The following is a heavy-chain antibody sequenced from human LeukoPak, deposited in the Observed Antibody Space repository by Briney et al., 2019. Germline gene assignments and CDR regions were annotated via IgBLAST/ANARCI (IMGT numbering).Heavy chain of an antibody. V-gene: IGHV4-59*01. Sequence: PSETLSLTCTVSGGSISSYYWSWIRQPPGKGLEWIGYIYYSGSTNYNPSLKSRVTISVDTSKNQFSLKLSPVTAADTAVYYCARDRDYGSGSWGYYYYYMDVWGKGTTVTVSS. CDR1: GGSISSYY. CDR2: IYYSGST. D-gene: IGHD3-10*01. J-gene: IGHJ6*03. CDR3: ARDRDYGSGSWGYYYYYMDV.